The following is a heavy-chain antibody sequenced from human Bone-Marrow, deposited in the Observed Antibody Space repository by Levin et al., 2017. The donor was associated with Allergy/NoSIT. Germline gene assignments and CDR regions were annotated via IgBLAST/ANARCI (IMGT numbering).Heavy chain of an antibody. J-gene: IGHJ4*02. V-gene: IGHV3-53*01. CDR1: GLTVSNNY. Sequence: AGESLKISCAASGLTVSNNYMSWVRQAPGKGLEWVALIYSGGDTYYADSVKGRFTISRDSSKNTLYLQMNSLRTEDTAVYHCARNIPVTDLGFWGRGTLVTVSS. CDR2: IYSGGDT. CDR3: ARNIPVTDLGF. D-gene: IGHD1-14*01.